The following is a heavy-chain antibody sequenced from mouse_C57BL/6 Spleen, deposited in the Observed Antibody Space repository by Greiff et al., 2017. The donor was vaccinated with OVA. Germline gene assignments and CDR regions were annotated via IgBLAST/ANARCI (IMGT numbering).Heavy chain of an antibody. J-gene: IGHJ3*01. Sequence: EVHLVESGEGLVKPGGSLKLSCAASGFTFSSYAMSWVRQTPEKRLEWVAYISSGGDYIYYADTVKGRFTISRDNARNTLYLQMSSLKSEDTAMYYCTREKTGTFAYWGQGTLVTVSA. D-gene: IGHD4-1*01. CDR2: ISSGGDYI. CDR3: TREKTGTFAY. V-gene: IGHV5-9-1*02. CDR1: GFTFSSYA.